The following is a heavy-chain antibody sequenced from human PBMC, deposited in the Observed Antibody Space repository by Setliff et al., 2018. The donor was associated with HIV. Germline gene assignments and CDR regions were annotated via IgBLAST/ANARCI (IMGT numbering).Heavy chain of an antibody. Sequence: SVKVSCKTSGGTLSNYVITWVRQAPGQGLEWMGMIIPMYNIPAYAQKFQGRVTFTADESTSTAYMELSSLSSEDTAVHYCARDQTGVAAAAFGGGSAWSDEGFDIWGQGTMVT. D-gene: IGHD6-13*01. CDR2: IIPMYNIP. CDR1: GGTLSNYV. CDR3: ARDQTGVAAAAFGGGSAWSDEGFDI. J-gene: IGHJ3*02. V-gene: IGHV1-69*13.